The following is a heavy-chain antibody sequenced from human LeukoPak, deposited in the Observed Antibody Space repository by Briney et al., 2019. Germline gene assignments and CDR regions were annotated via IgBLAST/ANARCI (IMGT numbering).Heavy chain of an antibody. CDR1: GYTFTSYG. Sequence: ASVKVSCKASGYTFTSYGISWVRQAPGQGLEWMGWISAYNGNTNYAQKLQGRVTMTRDTSTSTVYMELSSLRSEDTAVYYCARGVPDNSAAKANNWFDPWGQGTLVTVSS. V-gene: IGHV1-18*01. CDR3: ARGVPDNSAAKANNWFDP. J-gene: IGHJ5*02. D-gene: IGHD1-20*01. CDR2: ISAYNGNT.